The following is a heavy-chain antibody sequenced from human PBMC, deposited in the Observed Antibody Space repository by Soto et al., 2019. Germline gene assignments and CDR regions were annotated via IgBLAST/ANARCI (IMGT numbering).Heavy chain of an antibody. CDR3: ARDYDFWSGYLSGHFDY. CDR2: ISSSSSDT. J-gene: IGHJ4*02. V-gene: IGHV3-11*06. D-gene: IGHD3-3*01. Sequence: PGGSLRLSCAASGFTFSDYFLTWIRQAPGKGLEWVSYISSSSSDTNYADSVKGRFTISRDNAKNSLFLQMNNLRVDDTAAYYCARDYDFWSGYLSGHFDYWGQGTLVTVSS. CDR1: GFTFSDYF.